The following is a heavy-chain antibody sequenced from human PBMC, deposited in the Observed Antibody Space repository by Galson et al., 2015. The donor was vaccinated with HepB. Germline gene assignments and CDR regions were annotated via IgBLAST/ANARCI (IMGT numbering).Heavy chain of an antibody. V-gene: IGHV1-69*06. CDR3: ASLAAAAASGKDYYYGMDV. Sequence: SVKVSCKASGGTFSSYAISWVRQAPGQGLEWMGGIIPIFGTANYAQKFQGRVTITADKSTSTAYMELSSLRSEDTAVYYCASLAAAAASGKDYYYGMDVWGQGTTVTVSS. CDR2: IIPIFGTA. J-gene: IGHJ6*02. D-gene: IGHD6-13*01. CDR1: GGTFSSYA.